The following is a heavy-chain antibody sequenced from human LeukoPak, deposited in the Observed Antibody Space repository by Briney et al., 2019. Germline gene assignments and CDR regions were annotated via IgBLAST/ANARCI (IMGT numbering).Heavy chain of an antibody. CDR2: IYTSGST. Sequence: SETLSLTCTVSGGSISSYYWSWIRQPAGKGLEWIGRIYTSGSTNYNPSLKSRVTMSVDTSKNQFSLKLSSVTAADTAVYYCARGLSIAAALNWFDPWGQGTLVTVSS. J-gene: IGHJ5*02. D-gene: IGHD6-13*01. V-gene: IGHV4-4*07. CDR3: ARGLSIAAALNWFDP. CDR1: GGSISSYY.